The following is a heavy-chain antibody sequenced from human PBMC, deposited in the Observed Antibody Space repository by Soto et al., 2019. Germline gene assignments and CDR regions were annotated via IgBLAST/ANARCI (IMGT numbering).Heavy chain of an antibody. CDR1: GFTFSSYS. CDR3: GINYYGSGSYYNAPNV. Sequence: EVQLVESGGGLVKPGGSLRLSCAASGFTFSSYSMNWVRQAPGKGLEWVSSISSSSSYIYYADSVKGRFTISRDNAKNSLYLQMNSLRAEDTAVYYCGINYYGSGSYYNAPNVWGKGTTVTVSS. CDR2: ISSSSSYI. V-gene: IGHV3-21*01. D-gene: IGHD3-10*01. J-gene: IGHJ6*04.